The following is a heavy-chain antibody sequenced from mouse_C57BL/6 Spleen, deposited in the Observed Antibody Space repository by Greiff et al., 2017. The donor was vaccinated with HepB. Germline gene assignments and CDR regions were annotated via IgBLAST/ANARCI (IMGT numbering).Heavy chain of an antibody. CDR2: INPSTGGT. V-gene: IGHV1-42*01. CDR1: GYSFTGYY. Sequence: VQLQQSGPELVKPGASVKISCKASGYSFTGYYMNWVKQSPEKSLEWIGEINPSTGGTTYNQKFKAKATLTVDKSSSTAYMQLKSLTSEDSAVYYCARSHYDGNYLYAMDYWGQGTTVTVSS. J-gene: IGHJ4*01. CDR3: ARSHYDGNYLYAMDY. D-gene: IGHD2-3*01.